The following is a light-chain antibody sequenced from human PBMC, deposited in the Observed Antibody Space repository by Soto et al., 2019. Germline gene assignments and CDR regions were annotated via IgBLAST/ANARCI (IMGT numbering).Light chain of an antibody. CDR1: QSVLFSSNNKNY. V-gene: IGKV4-1*01. J-gene: IGKJ2*01. Sequence: VMTQSPDSLAVSLGERATINCKSSQSVLFSSNNKNYLAWYRQKPGQPPKLLIYWASIRESGVPDRISGSGSGTDFTLTISSLQAEDVAVYYCQQYYSTPPYTFGQGTKLEIK. CDR3: QQYYSTPPYT. CDR2: WAS.